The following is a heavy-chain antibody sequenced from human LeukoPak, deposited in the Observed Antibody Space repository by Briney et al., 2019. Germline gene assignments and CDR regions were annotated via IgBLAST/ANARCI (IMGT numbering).Heavy chain of an antibody. J-gene: IGHJ4*02. V-gene: IGHV3-48*01. D-gene: IGHD6-13*01. Sequence: GGSLRLSCAASGFTFSTYTMNWVRQAPGKGLEWVSYIGSSSSIIYYADSVKGRFTISRDNAKNSLYLQMSSLRAEDTAVYYCARDPSYSSSWYPYFFDYWGQGTLVTVSS. CDR3: ARDPSYSSSWYPYFFDY. CDR1: GFTFSTYT. CDR2: IGSSSSII.